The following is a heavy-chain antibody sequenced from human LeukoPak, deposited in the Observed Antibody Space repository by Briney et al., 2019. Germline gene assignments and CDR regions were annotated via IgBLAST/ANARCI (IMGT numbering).Heavy chain of an antibody. D-gene: IGHD2-2*01. CDR3: AKEGSQYASSWFDH. V-gene: IGHV3-30*18. CDR1: GFTFSSYG. Sequence: GRSLRPSCAASGFTFSSYGMQWVRQAPGMGPEWVSVISHDGTVRHYADSVKGRFTISRDSSTNRLYLQMDSLRTEDTAVYYCAKEGSQYASSWFDHWGQGTLVTVSS. CDR2: ISHDGTVR. J-gene: IGHJ5*02.